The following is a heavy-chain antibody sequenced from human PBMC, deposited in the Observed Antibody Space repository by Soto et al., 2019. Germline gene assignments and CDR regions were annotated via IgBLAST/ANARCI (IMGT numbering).Heavy chain of an antibody. D-gene: IGHD3-3*01. CDR1: GFTFSSYS. V-gene: IGHV3-21*01. CDR2: ISSSSSYI. CDR3: ASSGALFFGVDIMGWFYP. Sequence: GGSLRLSCAASGFTFSSYSMNWVRQAPGKGLEWVSSISSSSSYIYYADSVKGRFTISRDNAKNSLYLQMNSLRAEDTAVYYCASSGALFFGVDIMGWFYPWGQGTLVTVSS. J-gene: IGHJ5*02.